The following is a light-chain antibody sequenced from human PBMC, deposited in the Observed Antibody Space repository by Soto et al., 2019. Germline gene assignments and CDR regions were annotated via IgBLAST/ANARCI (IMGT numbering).Light chain of an antibody. V-gene: IGKV1-5*03. CDR1: QSVYSW. Sequence: DIQLTQSPSNLSASVGYRSPITGRGSQSVYSWLAWYQQNPGKAPKLLIYKASNLESGVPSRFSGSGFETEFTLTISSLQPEDFATDYCQQYNHYWTFGQGTKVDIK. CDR3: QQYNHYWT. J-gene: IGKJ1*01. CDR2: KAS.